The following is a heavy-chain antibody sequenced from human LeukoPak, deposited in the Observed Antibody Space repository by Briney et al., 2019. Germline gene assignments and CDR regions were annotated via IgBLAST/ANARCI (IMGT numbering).Heavy chain of an antibody. CDR2: IRYDGSNK. CDR3: ARAYYYGSGSPAGY. V-gene: IGHV3-30*02. Sequence: ESGGGVVQPGGSLRLSCTASGFTFSSSGMHWVRQAPGKGLEWVAFIRYDGSNKYYADSVKGRFTISRDNAKNSLYLQMNSLRAEDTAVYYCARAYYYGSGSPAGYWGQGTLVTVSS. CDR1: GFTFSSSG. D-gene: IGHD3-10*01. J-gene: IGHJ4*02.